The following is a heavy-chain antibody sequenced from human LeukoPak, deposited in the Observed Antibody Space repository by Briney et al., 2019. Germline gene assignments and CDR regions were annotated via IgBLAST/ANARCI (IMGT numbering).Heavy chain of an antibody. Sequence: GRSLRLSCAASGFTFSSYGMHWVRQAPGKGLEWVAVISYDGSNKYYADSVKGRFTISRDNSKNTLYLQMNSLRAEDTAVYYCARGQYSSSWYGSVDYWGQGTLVTVSS. CDR1: GFTFSSYG. CDR2: ISYDGSNK. CDR3: ARGQYSSSWYGSVDY. V-gene: IGHV3-30*03. J-gene: IGHJ4*02. D-gene: IGHD6-13*01.